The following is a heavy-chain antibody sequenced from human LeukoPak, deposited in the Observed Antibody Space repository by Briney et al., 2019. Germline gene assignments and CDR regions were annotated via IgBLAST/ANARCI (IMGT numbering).Heavy chain of an antibody. CDR2: IRYDGSNK. CDR3: AKDGEMATMIAFDY. CDR1: GFTFSSYG. V-gene: IGHV3-30*02. Sequence: GGSLRLSCAASGFTFSSYGMHSVRQAPGKGLEWVAFIRYDGSNKYYADSVKGRFTISRDNSKNTLYLQMNSLRAEDTAVYYCAKDGEMATMIAFDYWGQGTLVTVSS. D-gene: IGHD5-24*01. J-gene: IGHJ4*02.